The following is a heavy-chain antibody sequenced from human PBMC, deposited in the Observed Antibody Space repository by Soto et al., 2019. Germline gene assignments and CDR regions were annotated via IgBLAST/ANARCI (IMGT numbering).Heavy chain of an antibody. V-gene: IGHV4-59*01. D-gene: IGHD3-3*01. Sequence: SETLSLTCTVSGGSISSYYWSWIRQPPGKGLEWIGYIYYSGSTNYNPSLKSRVTISVDTSKNQFSLKLSSVTAADTAVYYFAIVGIYDFWSGYYRNYYMDVWGKGTTVTVSS. CDR1: GGSISSYY. J-gene: IGHJ6*03. CDR2: IYYSGST. CDR3: AIVGIYDFWSGYYRNYYMDV.